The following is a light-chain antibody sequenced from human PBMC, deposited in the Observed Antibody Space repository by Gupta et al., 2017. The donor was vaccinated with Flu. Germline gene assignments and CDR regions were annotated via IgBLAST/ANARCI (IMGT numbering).Light chain of an antibody. J-gene: IGKJ4*01. CDR3: RQDDSTPLT. V-gene: IGKV4-1*01. CDR2: WAS. CDR1: PSGLSYNENNNY. Sequence: SAGGRATINCKSSPSGLSYNENNNYLSWYQQKPGQSPKLLIYWASTRASGVPDRFSGSGSGTDFTLTISSLQAEDVAVYYCRQDDSTPLTFGGGTKVEIK.